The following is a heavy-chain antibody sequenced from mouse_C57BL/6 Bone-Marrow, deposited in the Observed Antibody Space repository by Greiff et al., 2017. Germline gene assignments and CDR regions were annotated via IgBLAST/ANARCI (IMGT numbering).Heavy chain of an antibody. CDR2: IYPGSGST. D-gene: IGHD2-4*01. Sequence: VQLQQPGAELVKPGASVKMSCKASGYTFTSYWITWVKQRPGQGLEWIGDIYPGSGSTNYNEKFKSKATLTVDTSSSTAYMQRSSLTSEDSAVYYCALHDYLQDYAMDYWGQGTSVTVSS. CDR3: ALHDYLQDYAMDY. J-gene: IGHJ4*01. CDR1: GYTFTSYW. V-gene: IGHV1-55*01.